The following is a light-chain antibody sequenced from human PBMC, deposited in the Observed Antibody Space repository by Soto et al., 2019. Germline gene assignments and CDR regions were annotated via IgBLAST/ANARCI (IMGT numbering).Light chain of an antibody. J-gene: IGKJ3*01. CDR1: ESVYINS. CDR2: SAS. CDR3: QQYGGSPFT. V-gene: IGKV3-20*01. Sequence: DIVLTQSPGTLSLSPGESATLSCKASESVYINSFAWYQQKPGQPPRLLIYSASTRATGIPDRLSGSGSGTDYVLNINRQEVEDCGGYYCQQYGGSPFTFGPGTRVDIK.